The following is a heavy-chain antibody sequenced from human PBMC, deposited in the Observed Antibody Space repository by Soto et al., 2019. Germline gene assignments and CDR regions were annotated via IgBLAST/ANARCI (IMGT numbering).Heavy chain of an antibody. Sequence: EVQLVESGGGLVQPGRSLRLSCAASGFTFDDYAMHWVRQAPGKGLEWVSGISWNSGSIGYADSVKGRFTISRDNAKNSLYLQMNSQRAEDTALYYCAKVTNRYYYDSSGPFDYWGQGTLVTVSS. CDR2: ISWNSGSI. J-gene: IGHJ4*02. CDR3: AKVTNRYYYDSSGPFDY. V-gene: IGHV3-9*01. CDR1: GFTFDDYA. D-gene: IGHD3-22*01.